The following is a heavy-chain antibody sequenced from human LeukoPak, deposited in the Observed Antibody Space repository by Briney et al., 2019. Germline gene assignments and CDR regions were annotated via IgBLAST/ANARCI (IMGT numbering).Heavy chain of an antibody. CDR2: SNPNSGAT. Sequence: ASVKVSCKASGYTFTSHYINWXXXXXXQXXXXXGISNPNSGATDSAQTFKGRLXXXRDXXXXXFYMELSSLRSADTAVYFCSRSEYYGAGSSDYWGQGTLVTVSS. CDR1: GYTFTSHY. CDR3: SRSEYYGAGSSDY. J-gene: IGHJ4*02. D-gene: IGHD3-10*01. V-gene: IGHV1-46*01.